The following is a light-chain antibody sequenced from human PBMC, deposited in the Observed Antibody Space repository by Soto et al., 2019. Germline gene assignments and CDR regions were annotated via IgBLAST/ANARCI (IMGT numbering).Light chain of an antibody. J-gene: IGLJ1*01. CDR3: SSYTSRSGLDYV. CDR1: SSDVGGYNY. Sequence: QSALTQPASVSGSPGQSITISCTGTSSDVGGYNYVSWYQQHPGKAPKLMIYEVSNRPSGVSNRFSGSKSGNTASLTISGLQAEDEADYYCSSYTSRSGLDYVFGSGTKLTVL. V-gene: IGLV2-14*01. CDR2: EVS.